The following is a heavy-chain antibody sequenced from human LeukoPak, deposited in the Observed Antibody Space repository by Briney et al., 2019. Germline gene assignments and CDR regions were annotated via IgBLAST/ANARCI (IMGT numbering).Heavy chain of an antibody. D-gene: IGHD4-17*01. J-gene: IGHJ5*02. V-gene: IGHV1-18*01. CDR3: ARSYFGDLNYFDP. CDR2: ISAYNGNT. CDR1: GYTFTSYG. Sequence: ASVKVSCKASGYTFTSYGISWVRQAPGQGLEWMGWISAYNGNTNYAQKLQGRVTMTADTSTSTVYMELRGLRSDDTAVYYCARSYFGDLNYFDPWGQGTLVTVSS.